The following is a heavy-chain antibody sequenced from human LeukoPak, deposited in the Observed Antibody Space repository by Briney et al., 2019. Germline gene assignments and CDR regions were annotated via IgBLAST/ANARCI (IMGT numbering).Heavy chain of an antibody. CDR3: ARVPPHYDFWSGYQMDAFDI. CDR1: GFTFDDYA. CDR2: ISWNSGSI. V-gene: IGHV3-9*01. J-gene: IGHJ3*02. D-gene: IGHD3-3*01. Sequence: PGGSLRLSCAASGFTFDDYAMHWVRQAPGKGLEWVSGISWNSGSIGYADSVKGRFTISRDNAKNSLYLQMNSLRAEDTAVYYCARVPPHYDFWSGYQMDAFDIWGQGTMVTVSS.